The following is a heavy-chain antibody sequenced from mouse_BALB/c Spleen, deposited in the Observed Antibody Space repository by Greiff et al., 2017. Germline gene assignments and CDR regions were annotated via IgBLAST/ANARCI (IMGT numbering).Heavy chain of an antibody. J-gene: IGHJ4*01. CDR3: ARCYYGNSRYAMDY. Sequence: QVQLQQSGAELVRPGVSVKISCKGSGYTFTDYAMHWVKQSHAKSLEWIGVISTYYGDASYNQKFKGKATMTVDKSSSTAYMELARLTSEDSAIYYCARCYYGNSRYAMDYWGQGTSVTVSS. V-gene: IGHV1S137*01. CDR2: ISTYYGDA. CDR1: GYTFTDYA. D-gene: IGHD2-1*01.